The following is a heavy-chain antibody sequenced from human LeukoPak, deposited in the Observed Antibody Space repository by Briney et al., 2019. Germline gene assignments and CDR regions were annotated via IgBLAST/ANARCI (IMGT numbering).Heavy chain of an antibody. CDR2: TYYSGST. J-gene: IGHJ4*02. V-gene: IGHV4-59*01. D-gene: IGHD3-16*01. Sequence: SETLSLTCTVSGGSISSYYWSWIRQPPGKGLEWIGYTYYSGSTNYNPYLKSRVTISVDTSKNQFSLKLSSVTAADTAVYYCAAARGIRYYFDYWGQGTLFTVSS. CDR1: GGSISSYY. CDR3: AAARGIRYYFDY.